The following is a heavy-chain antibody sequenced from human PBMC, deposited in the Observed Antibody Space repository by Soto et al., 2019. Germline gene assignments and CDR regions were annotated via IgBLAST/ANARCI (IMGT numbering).Heavy chain of an antibody. CDR3: ARSDLVRVIKSSGVVSEAPDI. J-gene: IGHJ3*02. CDR2: IYYDGRT. Sequence: TLSLTCTVSGDAISSVEYYWSWIRQSPGRGLEWIGYIYYDGRTSYNPSLRSRAFISIDTSKNHFSLRLNDVTAADTAVYYCARSDLVRVIKSSGVVSEAPDIWGQGTKVTVSS. CDR1: GDAISSVEYY. D-gene: IGHD3-3*01. V-gene: IGHV4-30-4*01.